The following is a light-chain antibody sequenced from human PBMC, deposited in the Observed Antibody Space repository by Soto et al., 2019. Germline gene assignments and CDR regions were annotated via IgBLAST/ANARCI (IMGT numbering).Light chain of an antibody. J-gene: IGKJ1*01. CDR2: KAS. CDR3: QHCDTSWP. CDR1: QSISSW. Sequence: DSQITQSRASLSSCVLDIVTITCRSSQSISSWLAWYQQKPGKAPKLLIYKASSLESGVPSRFSGSGSGTEFTLTISGLQTDDFATYYCQHCDTSWPFGQGTKVDIK. V-gene: IGKV1-5*03.